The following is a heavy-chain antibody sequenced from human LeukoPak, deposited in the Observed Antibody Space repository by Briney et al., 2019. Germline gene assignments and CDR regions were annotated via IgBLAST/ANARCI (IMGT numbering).Heavy chain of an antibody. Sequence: PGGSLRLSCAASGFTFSSYKMNWVRRAPGKGLEWVSYISSSGSTIYYADSVKGRFTISRDNAKNSLYLQMNSLRAEDTAVYYCARGSSSSRYRGNQGIDYWGQGTLVTVSS. V-gene: IGHV3-48*03. CDR1: GFTFSSYK. CDR3: ARGSSSSRYRGNQGIDY. D-gene: IGHD6-13*01. J-gene: IGHJ4*02. CDR2: ISSSGSTI.